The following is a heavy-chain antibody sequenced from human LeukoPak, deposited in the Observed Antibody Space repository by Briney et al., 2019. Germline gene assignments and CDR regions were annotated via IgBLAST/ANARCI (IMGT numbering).Heavy chain of an antibody. CDR2: INPDSGGP. V-gene: IGHV1-2*02. CDR1: GYTFTDYY. D-gene: IGHD3-22*01. Sequence: GASVKVSCKASGYTFTDYYMLWVRQAPGQGLECMGWINPDSGGPNYAQKFQGRVTMTRDTSITTAYMELSRLRSDDTAVYYCVRESRGILNYFDFWGQGTLVTVSS. J-gene: IGHJ4*02. CDR3: VRESRGILNYFDF.